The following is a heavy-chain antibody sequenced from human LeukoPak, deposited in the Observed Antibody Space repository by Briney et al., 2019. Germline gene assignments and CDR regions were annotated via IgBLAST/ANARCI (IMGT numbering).Heavy chain of an antibody. CDR3: ARLGYSSSCFLDY. Sequence: GESVKISCKGSGYSFTSYWISWVRQMPGKGLEWMGRIDPSDSYTNYSPSFQGHVNMSVDKSISTAYRQWNSLKASDTAMYYCARLGYSSSCFLDYWGQGTLVTVSS. D-gene: IGHD6-13*01. J-gene: IGHJ4*02. CDR2: IDPSDSYT. CDR1: GYSFTSYW. V-gene: IGHV5-10-1*01.